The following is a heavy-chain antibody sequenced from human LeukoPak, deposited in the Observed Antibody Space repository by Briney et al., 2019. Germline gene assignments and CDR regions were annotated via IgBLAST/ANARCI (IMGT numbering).Heavy chain of an antibody. V-gene: IGHV3-23*01. CDR2: IHYSSGNT. CDR1: GFTFSSYS. D-gene: IGHD3-10*01. J-gene: IGHJ5*02. CDR3: AKDIRGSGSYGWFDP. Sequence: GGSLRLSCAASGFTFSSYSMGWVRQAPGKGLEWVSSIHYSSGNTYYADSVKGRFTIPRDNSKNTLYLQMNNLRVEDTAIYNCAKDIRGSGSYGWFDPWGQGTLVTVSS.